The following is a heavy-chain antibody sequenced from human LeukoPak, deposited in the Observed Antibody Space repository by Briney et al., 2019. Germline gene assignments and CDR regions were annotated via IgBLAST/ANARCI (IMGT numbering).Heavy chain of an antibody. D-gene: IGHD6-13*01. V-gene: IGHV3-64*01. CDR3: AIAAAGTGAFDI. CDR2: ISSNGGST. J-gene: IGHJ3*02. CDR1: GFTFSSYA. Sequence: PGGSLRLSCAASGFTFSSYATHWVRQAPGKGLEYVSAISSNGGSTYYANSVKGRFTISRDNSKNTLYLQMGSLRAEDMAVYYCAIAAAGTGAFDIWGQGTMVTVSS.